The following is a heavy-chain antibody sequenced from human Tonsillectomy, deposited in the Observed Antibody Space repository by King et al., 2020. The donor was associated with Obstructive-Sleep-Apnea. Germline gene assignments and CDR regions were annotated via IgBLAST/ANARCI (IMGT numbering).Heavy chain of an antibody. D-gene: IGHD6-19*01. CDR1: GFTFSSYG. Sequence: VQLVESGGGVVQPGRSLRLSCAASGFTFSSYGMHWVRQAPGKGLEWVAVISYDGSNKYYADSVKGRFTISRDNSKNPLYLQMNSLRAEDTAVYYCSKGHVGGSGWYDYWGQGTLVTVSS. CDR2: ISYDGSNK. V-gene: IGHV3-30*18. CDR3: SKGHVGGSGWYDY. J-gene: IGHJ4*02.